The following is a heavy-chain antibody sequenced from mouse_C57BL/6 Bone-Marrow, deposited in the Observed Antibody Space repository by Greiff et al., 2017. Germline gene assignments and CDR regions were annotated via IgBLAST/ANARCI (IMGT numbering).Heavy chain of an antibody. Sequence: QVPLPQSGAELVKPGASVKISCKASGYTFTDYYINWVQQRPGQGLEWIGQIVPGSGRTNYNEKFKGKATLTADKSSSTAYMQLSSLTSEDSAVYYCARGGYASDYWGQGTSVTVAS. CDR1: GYTFTDYY. J-gene: IGHJ4*01. CDR3: ARGGYASDY. V-gene: IGHV1-77*01. CDR2: IVPGSGRT.